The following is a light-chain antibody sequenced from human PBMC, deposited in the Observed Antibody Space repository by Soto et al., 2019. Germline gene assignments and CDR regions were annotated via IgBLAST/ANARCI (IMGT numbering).Light chain of an antibody. Sequence: EIVLTQSPATLSLSPGERATLSCRASQSVSSYLAWYQQKPGQAPRLLIYDASNRATGIPARFSGSGSGTVFTLTISSLEPEDFAVYCCQQCSNWPPGVTFGGGTKVEIK. CDR2: DAS. J-gene: IGKJ4*01. CDR3: QQCSNWPPGVT. CDR1: QSVSSY. V-gene: IGKV3-11*01.